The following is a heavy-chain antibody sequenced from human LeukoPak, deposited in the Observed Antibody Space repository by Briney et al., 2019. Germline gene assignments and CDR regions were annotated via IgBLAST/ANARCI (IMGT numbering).Heavy chain of an antibody. Sequence: PGGSLRLSCAASGFTFSSYEMNWLRQAPGKGLEWVSYISSSGSTIYYADSVKGRFTISRDNAKNSLYLQMNSLRAGDTALYYCGSLDSREDGSSRWGPVDMWGQGTMVTVSS. D-gene: IGHD3-22*01. V-gene: IGHV3-48*03. CDR2: ISSSGSTI. J-gene: IGHJ3*02. CDR3: GSLDSREDGSSRWGPVDM. CDR1: GFTFSSYE.